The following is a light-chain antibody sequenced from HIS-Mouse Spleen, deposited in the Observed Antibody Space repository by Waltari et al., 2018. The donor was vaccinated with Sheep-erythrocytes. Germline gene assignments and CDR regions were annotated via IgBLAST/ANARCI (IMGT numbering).Light chain of an antibody. Sequence: QSALTQPPSASGSPGQSVTIPCHGTSRYVGGYNYVPWYQQHPGKAPKLMIYEVSKRPSGVPDLFSGSKSGNTASLTVSGLQAEDEADYYCSSYAGSNNWVFGGGTKLTVL. CDR2: EVS. J-gene: IGLJ3*02. CDR1: SRYVGGYNY. V-gene: IGLV2-8*01. CDR3: SSYAGSNNWV.